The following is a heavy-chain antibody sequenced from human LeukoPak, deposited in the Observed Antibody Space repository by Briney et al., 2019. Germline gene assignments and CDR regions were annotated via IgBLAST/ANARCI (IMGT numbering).Heavy chain of an antibody. D-gene: IGHD3-22*01. CDR2: NSYDGYNK. CDR1: GFTFSGYA. V-gene: IGHV3-30*01. J-gene: IGHJ6*03. Sequence: GRSLRLSCAASGFTFSGYAVHWVRQAPGKGLQWVAANSYDGYNKYYADSLKGRFTISRENSKNTLWLQMNSLRAEDTAVYYCARGGMYDSYYFFYMDVWGKGTTVTVSS. CDR3: ARGGMYDSYYFFYMDV.